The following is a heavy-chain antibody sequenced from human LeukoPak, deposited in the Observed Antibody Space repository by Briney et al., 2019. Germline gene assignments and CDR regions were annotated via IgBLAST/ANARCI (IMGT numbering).Heavy chain of an antibody. J-gene: IGHJ4*02. Sequence: GGSLRLSCAASGFTFGSYGMHWVRQAPGKGLEWVAVISYDGSNKYYADSVKGRFTISRDNSKNTLYLQMNSLRAEDTAVYYCAKDFRYQWLAHYFDYWGQGTLVTVSS. V-gene: IGHV3-30*18. CDR2: ISYDGSNK. CDR3: AKDFRYQWLAHYFDY. D-gene: IGHD6-19*01. CDR1: GFTFGSYG.